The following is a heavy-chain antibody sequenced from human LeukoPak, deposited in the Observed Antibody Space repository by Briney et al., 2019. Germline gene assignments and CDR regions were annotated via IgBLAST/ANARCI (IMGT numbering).Heavy chain of an antibody. CDR2: IYYSGST. V-gene: IGHV4-59*08. Sequence: KPSETLSLTCTVPGGAISGFYLNWIRQPPGKGLEWIGYIYYSGSTSYNPSLKSRVTISVDTSKNQFSLKLTSVTAADTAVYYCARLAPYPGVWASDYWGQGTLVTVSS. CDR1: GGAISGFY. CDR3: ARLAPYPGVWASDY. D-gene: IGHD1-26*01. J-gene: IGHJ4*02.